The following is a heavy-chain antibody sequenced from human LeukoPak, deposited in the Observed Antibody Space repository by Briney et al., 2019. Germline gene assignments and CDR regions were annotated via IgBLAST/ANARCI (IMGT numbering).Heavy chain of an antibody. J-gene: IGHJ4*02. CDR1: GFTFHRYS. CDR2: IGSSSSYI. V-gene: IGHV3-21*01. D-gene: IGHD5-18*01. CDR3: AASAKHTAMVDY. Sequence: GGSLRLSCAASGFTFHRYSMKWVRQAPGKGLEWVSSIGSSSSYIYYADSVKGRFTISRDNAKNSLHLQMNSLRAEDTAVYYCAASAKHTAMVDYWGQGTLVTVSS.